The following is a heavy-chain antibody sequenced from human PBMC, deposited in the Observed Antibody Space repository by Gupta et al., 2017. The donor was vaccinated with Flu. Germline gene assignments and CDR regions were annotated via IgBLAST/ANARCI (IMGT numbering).Heavy chain of an antibody. V-gene: IGHV3-33*01. J-gene: IGHJ3*02. CDR1: GFTFSSYG. CDR3: AREWRRDGHNDAFDI. CDR2: IWYDGSNK. Sequence: QVQLVEAGGGVVQPGRSRRLSCAASGFTFSSYGMLWVRQAPGKGLEWVAVIWYDGSNKYSADSVKGRFTISRDNSNNTLYLQMNSLRAEDTAVSYCAREWRRDGHNDAFDIWGQWTMVTVSS.